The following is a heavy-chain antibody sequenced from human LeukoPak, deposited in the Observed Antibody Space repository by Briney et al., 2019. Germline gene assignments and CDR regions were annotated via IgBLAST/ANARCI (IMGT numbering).Heavy chain of an antibody. CDR3: AKDGTLGYCSSTSCYHDGMDV. J-gene: IGHJ6*02. CDR1: GFTFSSYG. Sequence: GRSLRLSCAASGFTFSSYGMHWVRQAPGKGLEWVSVISYDGSNVYYADSVKGRFTISRDNSKNTLYLQMNSLRAEDTAVYYCAKDGTLGYCSSTSCYHDGMDVWGQGTTVTVSS. CDR2: ISYDGSNV. V-gene: IGHV3-30*18. D-gene: IGHD2-2*01.